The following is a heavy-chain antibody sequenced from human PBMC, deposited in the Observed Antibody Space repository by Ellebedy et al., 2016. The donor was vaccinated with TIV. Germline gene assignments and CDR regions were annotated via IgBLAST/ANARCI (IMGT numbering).Heavy chain of an antibody. J-gene: IGHJ4*02. CDR3: ATDGTYGNFDN. D-gene: IGHD1-26*01. Sequence: GESLKISXAASGFTFSSYAMSWVRQAPGKGLKWVSSISGSGGSTHYADSVKGRFTISRDNARKTVYLQMSSLRAEDTAVYYCATDGTYGNFDNWGQGTLVTVSS. V-gene: IGHV3-23*01. CDR1: GFTFSSYA. CDR2: ISGSGGST.